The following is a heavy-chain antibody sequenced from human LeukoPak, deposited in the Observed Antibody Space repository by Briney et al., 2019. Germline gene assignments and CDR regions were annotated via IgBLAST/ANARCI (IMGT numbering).Heavy chain of an antibody. CDR1: GYSISSGYY. CDR2: IYHSGNT. Sequence: PSETLSLTCTVSGYSISSGYYWGWIRQPPGKGLEWIGSIYHSGNTYYNPSLKSRVTISVDTSKNQFSLKLSSVTAADTAVYYCARVSYYDSSGYSFDYWGQGTLVTVSS. D-gene: IGHD3-22*01. J-gene: IGHJ4*02. CDR3: ARVSYYDSSGYSFDY. V-gene: IGHV4-38-2*02.